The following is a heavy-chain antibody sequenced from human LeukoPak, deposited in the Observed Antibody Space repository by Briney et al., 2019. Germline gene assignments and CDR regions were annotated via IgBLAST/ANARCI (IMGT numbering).Heavy chain of an antibody. D-gene: IGHD2/OR15-2a*01. J-gene: IGHJ3*01. V-gene: IGHV6-1*01. CDR1: GDSVSSNGVA. CDR2: TYYTSKWYN. CDR3: ARGRNSAFDV. Sequence: SQTLSLTCDISGDSVSSNGVAWNWIRQSPSRGLEWLGTTYYTSKWYNGYAVSVKSRITINADTSKNQFSLQLNSVTPEDTAVHYCARGRNSAFDVWGQGTTVTVSS.